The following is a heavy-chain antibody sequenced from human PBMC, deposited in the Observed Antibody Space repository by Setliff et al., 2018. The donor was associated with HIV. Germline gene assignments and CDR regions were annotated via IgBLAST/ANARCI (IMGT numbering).Heavy chain of an antibody. V-gene: IGHV4-34*01. CDR3: ARDRRSIFGVDTKNWFDP. Sequence: PSETLSLTCAVYGTSFSDYYWTWIRQPPGKGLEWIGEVNHSGTTNYNTSPKSRVTISGDTSKKQFSLELSSVTAADTAVYYCARDRRSIFGVDTKNWFDPWGQGTLVTVSS. D-gene: IGHD3-3*01. J-gene: IGHJ5*02. CDR2: VNHSGTT. CDR1: GTSFSDYY.